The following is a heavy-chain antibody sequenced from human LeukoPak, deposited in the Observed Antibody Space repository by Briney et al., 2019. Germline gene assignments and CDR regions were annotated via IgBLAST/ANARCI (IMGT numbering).Heavy chain of an antibody. CDR1: GGSIRSSYYY. D-gene: IGHD1-26*01. Sequence: PSETLSLTCTVSGGSIRSSYYYWGWIRQPPGKGLEWIGSICDSGSTYYNPSLKSRVTISVDTSKNQFSLKLSSVTAADTAVYYCARENGLRGSYRPGTGFDPWGQGTLVTVSS. CDR2: ICDSGST. J-gene: IGHJ5*02. V-gene: IGHV4-39*02. CDR3: ARENGLRGSYRPGTGFDP.